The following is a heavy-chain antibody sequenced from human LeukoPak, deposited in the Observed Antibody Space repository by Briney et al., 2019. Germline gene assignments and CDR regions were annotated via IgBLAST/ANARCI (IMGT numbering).Heavy chain of an antibody. J-gene: IGHJ3*02. D-gene: IGHD6-19*01. V-gene: IGHV3-30*02. CDR2: IRYDGSNK. CDR1: GFTFSSYG. CDR3: AKDSHSSGWYGFGAFDI. Sequence: GGSLRLSCAASGFTFSSYGMHWVRQAPGKGLEWVAFIRYDGSNKYYADSVKGRFTISRDNSKNTLYLQMNSLRAEDTAVYYCAKDSHSSGWYGFGAFDIWGQGTMVTVSS.